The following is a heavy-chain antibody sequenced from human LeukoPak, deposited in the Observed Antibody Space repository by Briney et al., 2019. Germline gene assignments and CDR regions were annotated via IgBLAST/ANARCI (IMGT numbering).Heavy chain of an antibody. CDR2: ISYDGSNK. CDR1: GFTFSSYA. Sequence: PGRSLRLSCAASGFTFSSYAMHWVRQAPGKGLEWVAVISYDGSNKYYADSVKGRFTISRDNSKNTSYLQMNSLRAEDTAVYYCARHRGPTLYNTVYFDCWGQGTLVTVSS. D-gene: IGHD3-3*01. J-gene: IGHJ4*02. CDR3: ARHRGPTLYNTVYFDC. V-gene: IGHV3-30-3*01.